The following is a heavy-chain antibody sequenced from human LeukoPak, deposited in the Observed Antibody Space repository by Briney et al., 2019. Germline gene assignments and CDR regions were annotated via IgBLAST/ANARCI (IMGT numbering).Heavy chain of an antibody. CDR1: GGSISSSVYY. Sequence: SETLSLTCTVSGGSISSSVYYWGWIRQPPGKGLEWIGYIYYSGSTNYNPSLKSRVTISVDTSKNQFSLKLSSVTAADTAVYYCARGAMVRGVIYYYYGMDVWGQGTTVTVSS. D-gene: IGHD3-10*01. CDR2: IYYSGST. J-gene: IGHJ6*02. CDR3: ARGAMVRGVIYYYYGMDV. V-gene: IGHV4-61*05.